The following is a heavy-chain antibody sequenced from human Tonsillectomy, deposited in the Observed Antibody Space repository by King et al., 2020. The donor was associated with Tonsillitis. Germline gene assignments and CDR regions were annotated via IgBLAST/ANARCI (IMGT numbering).Heavy chain of an antibody. CDR1: GFSLSTSGMC. CDR2: IDWDDDT. D-gene: IGHD6-13*01. Sequence: TLKESGPALVKPTHTLTLTCTFSGFSLSTSGMCVSWISQPPGKALEWLARIDWDDDTFYSTSLRTRLNIAKDTSKNQVVLTRTNMDPVDTATYYCARIWRGSSWSFDYWGQGTLVTVSS. V-gene: IGHV2-70*04. J-gene: IGHJ4*02. CDR3: ARIWRGSSWSFDY.